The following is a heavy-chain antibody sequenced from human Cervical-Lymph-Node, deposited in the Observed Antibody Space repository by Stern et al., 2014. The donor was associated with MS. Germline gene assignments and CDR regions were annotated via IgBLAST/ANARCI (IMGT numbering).Heavy chain of an antibody. J-gene: IGHJ3*01. CDR3: ARGGLDHGFDV. D-gene: IGHD3-16*01. CDR1: GFRFSAYW. V-gene: IGHV3-74*02. CDR2: IDNHGNDT. Sequence: EVQLVESGGGLVQPGGSLRLSCAASGFRFSAYWIHWVRQVPGQGLAWVSRIDNHGNDTIYADSVKGRFPTSRDNAKNTLYLQMDSLRVEDTALYYCARGGLDHGFDVWGQGTMVTVSS.